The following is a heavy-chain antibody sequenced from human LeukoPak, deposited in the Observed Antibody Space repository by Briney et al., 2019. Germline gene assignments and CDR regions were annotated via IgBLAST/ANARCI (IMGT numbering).Heavy chain of an antibody. D-gene: IGHD2-2*01. V-gene: IGHV4-34*01. J-gene: IGHJ4*02. CDR3: ARPIIPAANGGFDY. Sequence: PSETLSLTCAVYGVSFSGYYWSWIRQPPGKGLEWIGEINHSGSTNYNPSLKSRVTISVDTSKNQFSLKLSSVTAADTAVYYCARPIIPAANGGFDYWGQGTLVTVSS. CDR1: GVSFSGYY. CDR2: INHSGST.